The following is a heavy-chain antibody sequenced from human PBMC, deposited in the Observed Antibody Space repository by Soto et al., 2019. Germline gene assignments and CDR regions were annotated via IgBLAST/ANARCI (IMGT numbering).Heavy chain of an antibody. CDR3: VRQGIDYLHGLVDV. D-gene: IGHD1-26*01. Sequence: QVHVQQSGPGLVKPSETLSLSCTVSSGPSSSHNWGWIRQPPGRGLEWIGYVYYTGGTSYNPSLKRRVTLSADTSTNHISLTLSSVTAADTAVYYCVRQGIDYLHGLVDVWGQGTTVSVSS. CDR1: SGPSSSHN. CDR2: VYYTGGT. J-gene: IGHJ6*02. V-gene: IGHV4-59*08.